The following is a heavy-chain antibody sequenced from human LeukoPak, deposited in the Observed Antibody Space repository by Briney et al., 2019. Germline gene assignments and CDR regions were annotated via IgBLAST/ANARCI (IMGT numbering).Heavy chain of an antibody. CDR2: IYYSGST. V-gene: IGHV4-59*01. CDR3: ARSGVVPAAIQGTFDY. D-gene: IGHD2-2*02. Sequence: SETLSLTCTVSGVSISSYYWSWIRQPPGKGLEWIGYIYYSGSTNYNPSLKSRVTISVDTSKNQFSLKLSSVTAADTAVYYCARSGVVPAAIQGTFDYWGQGTLVTVSS. J-gene: IGHJ4*02. CDR1: GVSISSYY.